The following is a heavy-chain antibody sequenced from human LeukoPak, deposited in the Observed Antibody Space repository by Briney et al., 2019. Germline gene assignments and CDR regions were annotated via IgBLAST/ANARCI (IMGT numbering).Heavy chain of an antibody. D-gene: IGHD3-10*01. J-gene: IGHJ5*02. V-gene: IGHV5-51*01. Sequence: GESLKISCKGSGYSFTSYWIGWVRQMPGKGLEWMVIIYPGDSDTRYSPSFQGQVTISADKSISTAYLQWSSLKASDTAMYYCARHYYGSGSNNWFDPWGQGTLVTVSS. CDR2: IYPGDSDT. CDR3: ARHYYGSGSNNWFDP. CDR1: GYSFTSYW.